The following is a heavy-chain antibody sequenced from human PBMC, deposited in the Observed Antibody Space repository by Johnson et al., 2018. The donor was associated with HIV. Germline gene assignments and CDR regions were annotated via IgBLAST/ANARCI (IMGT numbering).Heavy chain of an antibody. CDR2: ISGSGGST. J-gene: IGHJ3*02. CDR3: ANLGYSSSWDYDGFDI. D-gene: IGHD6-13*01. Sequence: EVQLVESGGGLVQPGGSLRLSCAASGFTFSSYAMSWVRQAPGKGLEWVSGISGSGGSTYYADSVQGRFTISRDNSKNTLYLQMNSLRAEDTAVYYCANLGYSSSWDYDGFDIWGQGTMVTVSS. CDR1: GFTFSSYA. V-gene: IGHV3-23*04.